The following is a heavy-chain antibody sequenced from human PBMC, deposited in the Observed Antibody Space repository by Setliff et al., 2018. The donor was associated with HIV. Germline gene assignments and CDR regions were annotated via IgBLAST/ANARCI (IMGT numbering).Heavy chain of an antibody. D-gene: IGHD3-9*01. CDR1: GGSISNYY. CDR3: ARQEYYDILTGQKAFDI. Sequence: SETLSLTCTVSGGSISNYYWSWIRQPPGKGLEWIGYIYTSGSTNYNPSLKSRVTISVDTSKNQFSLKLSSVTAADTAVYYCARQEYYDILTGQKAFDIWGQGTMVTVSS. J-gene: IGHJ3*02. V-gene: IGHV4-4*09. CDR2: IYTSGST.